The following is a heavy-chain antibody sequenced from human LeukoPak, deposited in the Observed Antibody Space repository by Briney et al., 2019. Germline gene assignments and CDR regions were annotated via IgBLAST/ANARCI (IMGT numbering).Heavy chain of an antibody. CDR2: ISLTGET. CDR1: GGSISSTNW. Sequence: SETLSLTCGVSGGSISSTNWWSWVRQPPGQGLEWIGEISLTGETNYNPSLNGRVTMSLDESRSQLSLDLTSVTAADTAIYYCSRESGAFCPFDYWGQGTLVIVPP. V-gene: IGHV4-4*02. J-gene: IGHJ4*02. CDR3: SRESGAFCPFDY. D-gene: IGHD1-26*01.